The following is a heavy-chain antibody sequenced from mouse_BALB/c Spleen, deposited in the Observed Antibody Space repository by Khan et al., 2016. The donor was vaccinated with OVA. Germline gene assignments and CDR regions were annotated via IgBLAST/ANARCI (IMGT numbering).Heavy chain of an antibody. D-gene: IGHD2-2*01. Sequence: QVQLKDSGPGLVAPSQSLSITCTVSGFSLTDYGVNWVRQPPGKGLEWLGMIWGDGSTDYNSALKSRLSISKDNSKSQLFLKMNSLQTDDTARYYCARFGYYDAMDYWGQGTSVTVSS. J-gene: IGHJ4*01. V-gene: IGHV2-6-7*01. CDR2: IWGDGST. CDR3: ARFGYYDAMDY. CDR1: GFSLTDYG.